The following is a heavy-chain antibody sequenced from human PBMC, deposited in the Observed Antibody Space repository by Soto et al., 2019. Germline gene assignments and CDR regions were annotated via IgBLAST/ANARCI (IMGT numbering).Heavy chain of an antibody. CDR1: GGSFSTYA. CDR2: IIPIFDSP. J-gene: IGHJ5*02. V-gene: IGHV1-69*06. CDR3: ARGAECRGYCLKEFTWLDP. Sequence: SVKVSCKASGGSFSTYAFSWVRQAPGHGLEWMGGIIPIFDSPYYAQNFQGRVTIAADRSTSTVYMELSSLTPEDTAVYYCARGAECRGYCLKEFTWLDPWGQGTLVTVSS. D-gene: IGHD2-15*01.